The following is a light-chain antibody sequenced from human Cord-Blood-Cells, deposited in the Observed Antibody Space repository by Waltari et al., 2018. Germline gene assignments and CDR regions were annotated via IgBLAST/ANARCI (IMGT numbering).Light chain of an antibody. CDR2: DVS. CDR3: CSDAGSVV. J-gene: IGLJ2*01. V-gene: IGLV2-11*01. Sequence: QSALTQPRSVSGSPGQSVPISCTGTSSDVGGYNYVSWYQQHPGNAPKLMIYDVSKRPSGVPDPFSGSKSGNTASLTSSGLQAEDEADYYCCSDAGSVVFGGGTKLTVL. CDR1: SSDVGGYNY.